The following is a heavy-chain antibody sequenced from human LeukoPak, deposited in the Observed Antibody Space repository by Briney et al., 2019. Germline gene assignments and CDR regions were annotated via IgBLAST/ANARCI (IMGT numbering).Heavy chain of an antibody. CDR3: ARAWSSSWYVIDY. V-gene: IGHV4-59*01. CDR1: GGSISSYY. CDR2: IYYSGST. Sequence: SETLSLTCTVSGGSISSYYWSWIRQPPGKGLEWIGYIYYSGSTNYNPSLKSRVTISVDTSKNQFPLKLSSVTAADTAVYYCARAWSSSWYVIDYWGQGTLVTVSS. D-gene: IGHD6-13*01. J-gene: IGHJ4*02.